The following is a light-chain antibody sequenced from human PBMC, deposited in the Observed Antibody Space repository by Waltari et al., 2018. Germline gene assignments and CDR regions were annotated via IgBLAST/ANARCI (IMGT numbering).Light chain of an antibody. J-gene: IGKJ2*01. Sequence: DIQMTQSPSTLSASVGDRVNISCRASQSVGTWLAWYQQKPGKAPKLLIYMASSLESGVPSRFSGSGSGTEFTLTISSLQPDDFATYSCQQYSSFSTFGQGTKVDI. CDR2: MAS. CDR1: QSVGTW. CDR3: QQYSSFST. V-gene: IGKV1-5*03.